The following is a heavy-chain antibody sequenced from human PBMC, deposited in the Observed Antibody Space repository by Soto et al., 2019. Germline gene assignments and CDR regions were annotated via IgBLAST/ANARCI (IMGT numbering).Heavy chain of an antibody. J-gene: IGHJ3*02. V-gene: IGHV4-30-2*01. CDR2: IYHSGST. Sequence: SETLSLTCAVSGGSISSGGDSWSWIRQPPGKGLEWIGYIYHSGSTYYNPSLKSRVTISVDRSKSQFSLKLSSVTAADTAVYYCARVLRYSGYDLDAFDIWGQGTMVTVSS. CDR1: GGSISSGGDS. CDR3: ARVLRYSGYDLDAFDI. D-gene: IGHD5-12*01.